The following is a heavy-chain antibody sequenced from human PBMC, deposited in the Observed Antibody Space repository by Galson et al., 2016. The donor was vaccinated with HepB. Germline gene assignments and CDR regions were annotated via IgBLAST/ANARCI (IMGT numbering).Heavy chain of an antibody. Sequence: SLRLSCAVSGFTFSRYVMYWVRQAPGKGLEWVAVSSYDGSNEYYADSVKGRFTISRDNSKNTLYLQMNSLRGEDTAVYYCASEILGHCSGGSCYTGDHWGQGTLVTVSS. J-gene: IGHJ4*02. D-gene: IGHD2-15*01. V-gene: IGHV3-30-3*01. CDR2: SSYDGSNE. CDR3: ASEILGHCSGGSCYTGDH. CDR1: GFTFSRYV.